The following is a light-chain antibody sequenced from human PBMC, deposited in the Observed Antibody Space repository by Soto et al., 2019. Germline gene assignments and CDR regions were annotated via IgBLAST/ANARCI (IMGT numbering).Light chain of an antibody. CDR2: DAS. CDR1: QSVSSY. Sequence: EIVLTQSQATLSLSPGERATLSCRASQSVSSYLAWYQQKPGQAPRLLIYDASNRATGIPPRFSGSGSGTDFTLPISSLEPEDFAVYYCQQRSNWQVTFGGGTKVEIK. CDR3: QQRSNWQVT. V-gene: IGKV3-11*01. J-gene: IGKJ4*01.